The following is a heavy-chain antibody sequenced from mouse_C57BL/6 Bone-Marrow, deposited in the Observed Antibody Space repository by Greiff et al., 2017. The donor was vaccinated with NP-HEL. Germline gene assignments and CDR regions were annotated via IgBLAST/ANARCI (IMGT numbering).Heavy chain of an antibody. CDR2: IYPGDGDT. Sequence: QVQLKESGAELVKPGASVKISCKASGYEFSNYWMNWVKQRPGKGLEWIGQIYPGDGDTNYNGKFKDKATLTVDKSSSTAYLQLSRLTSADSAVYFCARGAYWDQGTRVTVSA. CDR1: GYEFSNYW. J-gene: IGHJ3*01. CDR3: ARGAY. V-gene: IGHV1-80*01.